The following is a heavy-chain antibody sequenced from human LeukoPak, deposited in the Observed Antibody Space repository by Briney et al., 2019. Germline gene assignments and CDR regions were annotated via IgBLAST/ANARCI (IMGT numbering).Heavy chain of an antibody. CDR3: ARAAYSSTWYSRYFDL. CDR1: GFTFSSYA. J-gene: IGHJ2*01. V-gene: IGHV3-30*02. D-gene: IGHD6-13*01. CDR2: IHSDGSNK. Sequence: PGGSLRLSCAASGFTFSSYAMHWVRQAPGKGLEWVAFIHSDGSNKHYADSVKGRFTISRENAKNSLYLQMNSLRAGDTAVYYCARAAYSSTWYSRYFDLWGRGTLVTVSS.